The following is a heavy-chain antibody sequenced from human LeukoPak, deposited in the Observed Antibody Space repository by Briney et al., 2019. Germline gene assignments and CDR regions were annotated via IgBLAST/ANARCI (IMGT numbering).Heavy chain of an antibody. CDR2: ISSSSSYI. V-gene: IGHV3-21*01. CDR1: GFTFSSYW. J-gene: IGHJ4*02. Sequence: PGGSLRLSCAASGFTFSSYWMSWVRQAPGKGLEWVSSISSSSSYIYYADSVKGRFTISRDNAKNSLYLQMNSLRAEDTAVYYCARMSSPLSIAAAETDYWGQGTLVTVSS. D-gene: IGHD6-13*01. CDR3: ARMSSPLSIAAAETDY.